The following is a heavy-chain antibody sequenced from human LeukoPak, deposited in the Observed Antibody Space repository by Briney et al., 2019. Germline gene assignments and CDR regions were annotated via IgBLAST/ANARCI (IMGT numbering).Heavy chain of an antibody. V-gene: IGHV3-66*01. CDR1: GFTVSSNY. CDR3: ARDAPTHYYYYGMDV. CDR2: IYTGGST. Sequence: GGSLRLSCAASGFTVSSNYMSWVRQAPGKGPEWVSVIYTGGSTYYADSVKGRFTISRDNSKNTLYLQMNSLRAEDTAVYYCARDAPTHYYYYGMDVWGQGTTVTVPS. J-gene: IGHJ6*02. D-gene: IGHD2-15*01.